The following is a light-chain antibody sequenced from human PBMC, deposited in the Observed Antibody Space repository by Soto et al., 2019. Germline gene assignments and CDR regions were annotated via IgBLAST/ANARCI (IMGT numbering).Light chain of an antibody. V-gene: IGLV1-40*01. J-gene: IGLJ3*02. CDR1: SSNIGAGYD. Sequence: QSVLTQPPSVSGAPGQSITISCTGSSSNIGAGYDVHWYQQLPGTAPKLLIYGNSNRPSGVPDRFSGSKSGTTASLPITGLQAEDEADDYCQSYDTSLSASVFGGGTKVTVL. CDR2: GNS. CDR3: QSYDTSLSASV.